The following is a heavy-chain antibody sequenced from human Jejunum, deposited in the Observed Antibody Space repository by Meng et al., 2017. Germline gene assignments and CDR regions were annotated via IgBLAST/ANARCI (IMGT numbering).Heavy chain of an antibody. Sequence: QVQLRESGPGLVKPSETLAFTCAFSGGSISSVYWWTWVRQSPGKGLEWIGEIYHSGSTNYNPSLKSRVTISVDKSKNQFSLKLTSVTAADTAVYYCARGGYYSFDYWGQGTLVTVSS. CDR2: IYHSGST. D-gene: IGHD5-18*01. CDR3: ARGGYYSFDY. V-gene: IGHV4-4*02. CDR1: GGSISSVYW. J-gene: IGHJ4*02.